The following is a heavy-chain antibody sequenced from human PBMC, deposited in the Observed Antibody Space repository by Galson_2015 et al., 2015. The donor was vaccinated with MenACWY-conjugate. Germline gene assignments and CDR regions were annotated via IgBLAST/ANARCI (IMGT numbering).Heavy chain of an antibody. CDR1: GFIFSSHS. CDR3: ARGAVAVAGADE. J-gene: IGHJ4*02. D-gene: IGHD6-19*01. V-gene: IGHV3-48*04. CDR2: ISSSSTSI. Sequence: SLRLSCAASGFIFSSHSMNWVRQAPGRGLEWISYISSSSTSINYADSVKGRFTISRDNAENSLFLQVNTLRAEDTAVYYCARGAVAVAGADEWGQGTLVTV.